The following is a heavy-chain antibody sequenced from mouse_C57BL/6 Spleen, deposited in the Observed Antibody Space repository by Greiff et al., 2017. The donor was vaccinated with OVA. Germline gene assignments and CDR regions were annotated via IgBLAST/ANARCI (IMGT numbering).Heavy chain of an antibody. V-gene: IGHV1-55*01. CDR3: ARSCDGYNDY. D-gene: IGHD2-3*01. J-gene: IGHJ2*01. CDR2: IYPGSGST. CDR1: GYTFTSYW. Sequence: QVQLQQPGAELVKPGASVKMSCKASGYTFTSYWITWVKQRPGQGLEWIGDIYPGSGSTNYNEKFKSKATLTVDTSYSTAYMQLSSLTSENAAVYYCARSCDGYNDYWGQGTTLTVSS.